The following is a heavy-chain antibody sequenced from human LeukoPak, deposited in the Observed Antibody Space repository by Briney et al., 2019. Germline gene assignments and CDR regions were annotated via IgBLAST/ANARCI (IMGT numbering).Heavy chain of an antibody. D-gene: IGHD5-24*01. CDR3: ARDSGDGYTRAAQDY. V-gene: IGHV4-4*07. CDR2: IYTTGST. Sequence: PSETLSLTCTVSGGSISSYYWTWIRQPAGKGLEWIGRIYTTGSTNYNPSLKSRVTMSVDTSENQFSLKLSSVTAADTAVYYCARDSGDGYTRAAQDYWGQGTLVTVSS. J-gene: IGHJ4*02. CDR1: GGSISSYY.